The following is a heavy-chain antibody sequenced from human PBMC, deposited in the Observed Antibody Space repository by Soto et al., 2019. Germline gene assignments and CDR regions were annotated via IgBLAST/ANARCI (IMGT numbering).Heavy chain of an antibody. D-gene: IGHD6-19*01. Sequence: QVQLQESGPGLVKPSETLSLTCTVSGGSISSYYWSWIRQPPGKGLEWIGYIYYSGSTNYNPSLKSRVTISVDTSQNQFSLKLSSVTAADTAVYYCASLGSSGWYYFDYWGQGTLVTVSS. CDR2: IYYSGST. V-gene: IGHV4-59*01. CDR3: ASLGSSGWYYFDY. J-gene: IGHJ4*02. CDR1: GGSISSYY.